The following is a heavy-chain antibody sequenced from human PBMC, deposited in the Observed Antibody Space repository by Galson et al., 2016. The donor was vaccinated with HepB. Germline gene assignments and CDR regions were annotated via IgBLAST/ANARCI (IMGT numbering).Heavy chain of an antibody. CDR1: GFTFSRYS. D-gene: IGHD3-16*01. Sequence: SLRLSCAASGFTFSRYSMQWVRQAPGKGLEWISSISTSSSYIYYADSVEGRFTISRDNAKNSLFLQMSSLRVEDTAVYYCAREGESVDDPLTFPDYWGQGGLVTVSS. V-gene: IGHV3-21*01. CDR2: ISTSSSYI. CDR3: AREGESVDDPLTFPDY. J-gene: IGHJ4*02.